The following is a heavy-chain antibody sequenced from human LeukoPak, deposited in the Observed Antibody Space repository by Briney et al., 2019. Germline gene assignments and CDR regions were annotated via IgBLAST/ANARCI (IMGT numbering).Heavy chain of an antibody. CDR3: ARVQDCSSTSCYFTYYYYYMDV. CDR1: GYTFTSYG. D-gene: IGHD2-2*01. V-gene: IGHV1-18*01. CDR2: ISAYNGNT. J-gene: IGHJ6*03. Sequence: ASVKVSCKASGYTFTSYGISWVRQAPGQGLEWMGWISAYNGNTNYAQKLQGRVTMTTDTSTSTAYMELRSLRSDDTAVYYCARVQDCSSTSCYFTYYYYYMDVWGKGTTVTVSS.